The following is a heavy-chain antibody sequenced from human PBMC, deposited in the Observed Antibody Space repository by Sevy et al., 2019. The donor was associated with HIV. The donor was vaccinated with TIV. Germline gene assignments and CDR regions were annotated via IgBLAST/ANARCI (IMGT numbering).Heavy chain of an antibody. CDR2: IYYSGST. Sequence: SETLSLTCTVSGGSISSSSYYWGWIRQPPGKGLEWIGSIYYSGSTYYNPSLKSRVTISVDTSKNQFPLKLSSVTAADTAVYYCARRYYYDSSGYFGYYFDYWGQGTLVTVSS. CDR3: ARRYYYDSSGYFGYYFDY. D-gene: IGHD3-22*01. J-gene: IGHJ4*02. V-gene: IGHV4-39*01. CDR1: GGSISSSSYY.